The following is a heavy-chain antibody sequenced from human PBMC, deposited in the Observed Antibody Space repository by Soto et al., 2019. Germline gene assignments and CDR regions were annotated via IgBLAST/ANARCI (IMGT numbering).Heavy chain of an antibody. J-gene: IGHJ4*02. CDR1: GFTFSIYA. D-gene: IGHD3-22*01. Sequence: GESLKISCAAPGFTFSIYALHWVRQAPGKGLEWVAVMSPNGNNQYYADSVKGRFTISRDTSKSTLYLQMTSLRPDDTAVYYCATGANFYYDTSRYWGQGTLVTVSS. CDR3: ATGANFYYDTSRY. V-gene: IGHV3-30-3*01. CDR2: MSPNGNNQ.